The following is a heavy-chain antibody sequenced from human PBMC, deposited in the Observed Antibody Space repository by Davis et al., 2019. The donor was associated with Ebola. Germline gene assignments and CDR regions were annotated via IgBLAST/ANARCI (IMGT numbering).Heavy chain of an antibody. CDR3: ARVVWDSGYDRRIDY. D-gene: IGHD5-12*01. CDR2: ISSSGSTI. CDR1: GFTFSSYS. V-gene: IGHV3-48*04. J-gene: IGHJ4*02. Sequence: GESLKISCAASGFTFSSYSMNWVRQAPGKGLEWVSYISSSGSTIYYADSVKGRFTISRDNAKNSLYLQMNSLRAEDTAVYYCARVVWDSGYDRRIDYWGQGTLVTVSS.